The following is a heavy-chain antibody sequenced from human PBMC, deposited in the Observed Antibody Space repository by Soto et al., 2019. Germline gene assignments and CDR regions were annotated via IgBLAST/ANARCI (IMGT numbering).Heavy chain of an antibody. D-gene: IGHD2-21*01. CDR3: AREERKGIISWFDP. CDR1: GGSVSGVDYF. Sequence: SETLSLTCTVSGGSVSGVDYFWSWIRQSPGKGLEWIGYIYYTGITHLNPSLKSRLTMAVDTSRNEFSLRLTSVSAADTAVYFCAREERKGIISWFDPWGQGTPVTV. CDR2: IYYTGIT. J-gene: IGHJ5*02. V-gene: IGHV4-30-4*01.